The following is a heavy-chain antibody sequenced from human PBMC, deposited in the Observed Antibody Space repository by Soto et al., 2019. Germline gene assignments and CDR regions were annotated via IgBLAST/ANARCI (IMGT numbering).Heavy chain of an antibody. CDR3: AKDHTGEYQLLLPDY. CDR2: ISYDGSNK. V-gene: IGHV3-30*18. J-gene: IGHJ4*02. CDR1: GFTFSSYG. Sequence: GGSLRLSCAASGFTFSSYGMHWVRQAPGKGLEWVAVISYDGSNKYYADSVKGRFTISRDNSKNTLYLQMNSLRAEDTAVYYCAKDHTGEYQLLLPDYWGQGTLVTVSS. D-gene: IGHD2-2*01.